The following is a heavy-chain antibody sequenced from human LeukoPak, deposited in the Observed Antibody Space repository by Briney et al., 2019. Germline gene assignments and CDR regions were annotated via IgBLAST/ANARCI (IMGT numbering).Heavy chain of an antibody. CDR2: IYYSGST. CDR1: GGSISSSSYY. J-gene: IGHJ6*03. CDR3: ARAFGYSSGWYFHSKAIYYYYYMDV. V-gene: IGHV4-39*07. D-gene: IGHD6-19*01. Sequence: PSETLSLTCTVSGGSISSSSYYWGWIRQPPGKGLEWIGSIYYSGSTYYNPSLKSRVTISVDTSKNQFSLKLSSVTAADTAVYYCARAFGYSSGWYFHSKAIYYYYYMDVWGKGTTVTVSS.